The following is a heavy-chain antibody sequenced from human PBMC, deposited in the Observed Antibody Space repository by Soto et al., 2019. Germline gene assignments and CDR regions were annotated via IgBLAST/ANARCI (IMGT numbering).Heavy chain of an antibody. CDR3: ARDSDDSSGYYLLGVYYFDY. CDR2: ISSSSSTI. CDR1: GFTFSSYS. Sequence: EVQLVESGGGLVQPGGSLRLSCAASGFTFSSYSMNWVRQAPGKGLEWVSYISSSSSTIYYADSVKGRFTISRDNAKNSLYLHMNSLRAEDTAVYDCARDSDDSSGYYLLGVYYFDYWGQGTLVTVSS. V-gene: IGHV3-48*01. D-gene: IGHD3-22*01. J-gene: IGHJ4*02.